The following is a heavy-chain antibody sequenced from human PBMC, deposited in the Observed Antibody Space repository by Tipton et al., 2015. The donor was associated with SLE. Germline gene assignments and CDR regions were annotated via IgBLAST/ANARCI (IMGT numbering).Heavy chain of an antibody. J-gene: IGHJ6*03. CDR3: ARDPASRLGELSFYYYYYMDV. CDR2: INAGNGNT. V-gene: IGHV1-3*01. Sequence: QLVQSGAEVKKPGASVKVSCKASGYTFTSYGMHWVRQAPGQRLEWMGWINAGNGNTKYSQKLQGRVTITRDTSASTVYMELSSLRSEDTAVYYCARDPASRLGELSFYYYYYMDVWGKGTTVTVSS. CDR1: GYTFTSYG. D-gene: IGHD3-16*02.